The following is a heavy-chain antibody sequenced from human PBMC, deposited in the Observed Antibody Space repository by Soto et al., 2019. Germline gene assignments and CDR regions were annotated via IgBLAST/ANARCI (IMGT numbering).Heavy chain of an antibody. V-gene: IGHV1-2*02. CDR3: ARKLAIVVVTAPSGMDV. D-gene: IGHD2-21*02. CDR2: INPNSGGT. CDR1: GGTFSSYA. J-gene: IGHJ6*02. Sequence: ASVKVSCKASGGTFSSYAISWVRQAPGQGLEWMGWINPNSGGTNYAQKFQGRVTMTRDTSISTAYMELSRLRSDDTAVYYCARKLAIVVVTAPSGMDVWGQGTTVTVSS.